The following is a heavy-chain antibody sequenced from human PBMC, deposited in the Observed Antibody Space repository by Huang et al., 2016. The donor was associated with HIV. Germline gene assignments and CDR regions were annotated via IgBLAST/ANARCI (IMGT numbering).Heavy chain of an antibody. CDR3: AREVMITFGGPFDP. V-gene: IGHV4-34*01. D-gene: IGHD3-16*01. Sequence: QVQLQQWGAGLLKPSETLSLTCAVYGGSFSGYSWNWIRQSPGKGLEWIGQINHSGSTDYNPSLKSRVTISRDTSKNQCSLKLNSVTAADTAIYYCAREVMITFGGPFDPWGHGNLVTVSS. CDR1: GGSFSGYS. CDR2: INHSGST. J-gene: IGHJ5*02.